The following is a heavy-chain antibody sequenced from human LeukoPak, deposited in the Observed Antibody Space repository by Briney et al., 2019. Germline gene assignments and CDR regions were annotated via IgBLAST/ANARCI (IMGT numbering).Heavy chain of an antibody. D-gene: IGHD4-17*01. CDR2: ISGSGGST. J-gene: IGHJ4*02. CDR1: GFTFSSYT. Sequence: GGSLRLSCAASGFTFSSYTMSWVRQAPGKGLEWVSGISGSGGSTFYADSVKGRFTISRDNSKNTLYLQMNSLRAEETAVYYCSKKGQSEDYGKPGWGQGTLVTVSS. V-gene: IGHV3-23*01. CDR3: SKKGQSEDYGKPG.